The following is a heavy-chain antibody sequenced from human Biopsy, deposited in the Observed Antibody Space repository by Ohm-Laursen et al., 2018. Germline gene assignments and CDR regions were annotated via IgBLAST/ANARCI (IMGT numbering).Heavy chain of an antibody. CDR1: GFMFDDYA. CDR2: ITWNSGSR. Sequence: SLRLSCAASGFMFDDYAMHWVRQAPWKGLEWVSTITWNSGSRDYADSVKGRFTISRDNAKTSLYLQMNSLRSEDTALYYCAKGLRGGRSSYDFWGQGTLVTVSS. D-gene: IGHD6-6*01. J-gene: IGHJ4*02. V-gene: IGHV3-9*01. CDR3: AKGLRGGRSSYDF.